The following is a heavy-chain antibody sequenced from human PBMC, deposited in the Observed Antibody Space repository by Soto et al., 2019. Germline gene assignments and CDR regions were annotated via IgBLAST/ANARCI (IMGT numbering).Heavy chain of an antibody. D-gene: IGHD3-16*01. CDR3: ARDTGPNDYVWGSYPYYFDY. Sequence: GGSLRLSCAASGFTSSSYEMNWVRQAPGKGLEWVSYISSSGSTIYYADSVKGRFTISRDNAKNSLYLQMNSLRAEDTAVYYCARDTGPNDYVWGSYPYYFDYWGQGTLVTVSS. J-gene: IGHJ4*02. CDR2: ISSSGSTI. V-gene: IGHV3-48*03. CDR1: GFTSSSYE.